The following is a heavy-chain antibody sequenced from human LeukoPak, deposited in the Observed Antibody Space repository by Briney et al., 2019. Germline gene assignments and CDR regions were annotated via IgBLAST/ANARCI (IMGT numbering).Heavy chain of an antibody. CDR1: GYTFTGYY. V-gene: IGHV1-2*02. D-gene: IGHD2-2*01. CDR2: INPNSGGT. Sequence: GASVKVSCKASGYTFTGYYMHWVRQAPGQGLEWMGWINPNSGGTNYAQKFQGRVTMTRDTSISTAYMELSRLRSDDTAVYYCARADIVVVPAAISFWRLYYGMDVWGQGTTVTVSS. CDR3: ARADIVVVPAAISFWRLYYGMDV. J-gene: IGHJ6*02.